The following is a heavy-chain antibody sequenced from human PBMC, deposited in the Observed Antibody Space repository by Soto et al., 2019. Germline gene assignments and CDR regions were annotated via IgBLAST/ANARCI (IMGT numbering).Heavy chain of an antibody. V-gene: IGHV1-24*01. CDR1: GYTLTELS. D-gene: IGHD6-13*01. J-gene: IGHJ6*02. CDR2: FDPEDGET. Sequence: ASVKVSCKVSGYTLTELSMHWVRQAPGKGLEWMGGFDPEDGETIYAQKFQGRVTMTEDTSTDTAYMELSSLRSEDTAVYYCATDRGAAALRGLGLKRYGMDVWGQGTTVTVSS. CDR3: ATDRGAAALRGLGLKRYGMDV.